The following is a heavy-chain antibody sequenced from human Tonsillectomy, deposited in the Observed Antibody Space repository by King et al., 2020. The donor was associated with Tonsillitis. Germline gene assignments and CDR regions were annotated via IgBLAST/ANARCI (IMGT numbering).Heavy chain of an antibody. CDR2: IIPMFGAP. CDR1: GGTFSSHA. Sequence: QLVQSGAEVKKPGSSVKVSCKASGGTFSSHAISRVRQSPGPGLEWMGGIIPMFGAPNYAQKFQGRVTITADATTSTAYMDLSSLRSDDTAVYYCARGGGMAAAGRWGQGTLVTVSS. J-gene: IGHJ4*02. V-gene: IGHV1-69*12. D-gene: IGHD6-13*01. CDR3: ARGGGMAAAGR.